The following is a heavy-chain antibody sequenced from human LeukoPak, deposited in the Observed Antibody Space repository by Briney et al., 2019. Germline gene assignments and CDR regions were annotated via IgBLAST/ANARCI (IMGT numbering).Heavy chain of an antibody. Sequence: SETLSLTCTVSGGSISSSSYYWGWIRQPPGKGLEWIGSIYYSGSTYYNPSLKSRVTISVDTSKNQFSLKLSSVTAADTAVYYCGAPDGEAPWGWGQGTLVTVSS. CDR3: GAPDGEAPWG. V-gene: IGHV4-39*07. CDR1: GGSISSSSYY. D-gene: IGHD3-16*01. CDR2: IYYSGST. J-gene: IGHJ4*02.